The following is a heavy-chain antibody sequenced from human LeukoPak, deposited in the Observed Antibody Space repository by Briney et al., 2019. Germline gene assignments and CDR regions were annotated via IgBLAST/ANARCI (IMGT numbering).Heavy chain of an antibody. CDR1: GYTFTSYY. CDR3: ARETGVLWFGESLTHDAFDI. Sequence: ASVKVSCKASGYTFTSYYMHWVRQAPGQGLEWMGIINPSGGSTSYAQKFQGRVTMTRDMSTSTVYMELSSLRSEDTAVYYCARETGVLWFGESLTHDAFDIWGQGTMVTVSS. CDR2: INPSGGST. D-gene: IGHD3-10*01. J-gene: IGHJ3*02. V-gene: IGHV1-46*01.